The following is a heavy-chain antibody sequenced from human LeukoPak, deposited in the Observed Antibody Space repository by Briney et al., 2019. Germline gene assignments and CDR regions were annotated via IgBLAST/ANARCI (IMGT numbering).Heavy chain of an antibody. CDR1: GYTFTSYG. J-gene: IGHJ5*02. D-gene: IGHD3-3*01. CDR2: ISAYNGNT. CDR3: AKGLSLTISEGFDP. V-gene: IGHV1-18*01. Sequence: GASVKVSCKASGYTFTSYGISWVRQAPGQGLEWMGWISAYNGNTNYAQKLQGRVTMTTDTSTSTAYMELRSLRSDDTAVYYCAKGLSLTISEGFDPWGQGTLVTVSS.